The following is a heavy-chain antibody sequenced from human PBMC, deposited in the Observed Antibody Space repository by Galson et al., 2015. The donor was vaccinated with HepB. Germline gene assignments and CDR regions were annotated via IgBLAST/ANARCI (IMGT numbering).Heavy chain of an antibody. D-gene: IGHD3-10*01. CDR3: ARKGPITMVRGVIIGDYYGMDV. V-gene: IGHV3-48*01. CDR2: ISSSSTI. Sequence: SLRLSCAASGFTFSSYSMNWVRQAPGKGLEWVSYISSSSTIYYADSVKGRFTISRDNAKNSLYLQMNSLRAEDTAVYYCARKGPITMVRGVIIGDYYGMDVWGQGTTVTVSS. CDR1: GFTFSSYS. J-gene: IGHJ6*02.